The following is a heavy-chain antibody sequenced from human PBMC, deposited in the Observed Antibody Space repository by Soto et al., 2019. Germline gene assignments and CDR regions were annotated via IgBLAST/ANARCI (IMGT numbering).Heavy chain of an antibody. D-gene: IGHD6-19*01. V-gene: IGHV3-30*18. J-gene: IGHJ4*02. CDR2: ISYDGSNK. CDR1: GFTFSSYG. Sequence: GGSLRLSCAASGFTFSSYGMHWVRQAPGKGLEWVAVISYDGSNKYYADSVKGRFTISRDNSKNTLYLQMNSLRAEDTAVYYCAKDQAIAVAQDYWGQGTLVTVSS. CDR3: AKDQAIAVAQDY.